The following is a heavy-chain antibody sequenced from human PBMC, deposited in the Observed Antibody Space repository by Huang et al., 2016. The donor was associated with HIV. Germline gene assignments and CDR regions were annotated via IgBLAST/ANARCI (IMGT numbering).Heavy chain of an antibody. D-gene: IGHD6-13*01. V-gene: IGHV1-46*03. CDR3: ARGPGGAAAGYYFDY. J-gene: IGHJ4*02. Sequence: QVQLVQSGAEVKKAGASVKVSCKASGYTFTWYYMHWVRQAPGQGLEWMAIINPSGGSTSYAQEFQGRVTMTRDTSTSTVYMELSSLRSEDTAVYYCARGPGGAAAGYYFDYWGQGTLVTVSS. CDR1: GYTFTWYY. CDR2: INPSGGST.